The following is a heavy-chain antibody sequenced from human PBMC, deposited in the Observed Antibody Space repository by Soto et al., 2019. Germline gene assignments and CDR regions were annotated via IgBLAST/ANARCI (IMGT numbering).Heavy chain of an antibody. CDR2: IWYDGSYQ. J-gene: IGHJ5*02. CDR1: GFTFSTFA. CDR3: ARDRLITYGAKIAPDH. D-gene: IGHD3-16*01. V-gene: IGHV3-33*01. Sequence: GGSLRLSCKASGFTFSTFAMNWVRQAPGKGLEWVSAIWYDGSYQYYADPVRGRFTTSRDNSNNTLFLQMNSLRVEDTAVYYCARDRLITYGAKIAPDHWGQGALVTVSS.